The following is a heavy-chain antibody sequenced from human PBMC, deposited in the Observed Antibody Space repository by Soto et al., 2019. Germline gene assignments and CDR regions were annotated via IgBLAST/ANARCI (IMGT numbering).Heavy chain of an antibody. CDR1: GFTFSSYA. CDR2: ISYDGSNK. Sequence: QVQLVESGGGVVQPGRSLRLSCAASGFTFSSYAMHWVRQAPGKGLEWVAVISYDGSNKYYADSVKGRFTISRDNSKNTLYLQMNSLRAEDTAVYYCARARVDYYYYGMDVW. D-gene: IGHD2-15*01. J-gene: IGHJ6*01. CDR3: ARARVDYYYYGMDV. V-gene: IGHV3-30-3*01.